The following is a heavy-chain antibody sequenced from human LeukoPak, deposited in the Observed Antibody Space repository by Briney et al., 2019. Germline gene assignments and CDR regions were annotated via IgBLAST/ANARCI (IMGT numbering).Heavy chain of an antibody. D-gene: IGHD2-2*02. J-gene: IGHJ4*02. V-gene: IGHV4-59*12. Sequence: PSETLSLTCTVSGGSISSFYWSWIRQPPGKGLEWIGYIYDSGSTNYNPSLNSRVTISIDTSKNHFSLKLNSVTAADTAVYYCARLVVPAAIRGPASLPYWGQGTLVTVSS. CDR3: ARLVVPAAIRGPASLPY. CDR2: IYDSGST. CDR1: GGSISSFY.